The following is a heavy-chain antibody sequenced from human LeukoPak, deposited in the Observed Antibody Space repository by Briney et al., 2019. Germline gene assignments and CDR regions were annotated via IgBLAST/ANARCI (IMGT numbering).Heavy chain of an antibody. CDR2: ISSSGGTT. CDR1: GFTFSSYA. Sequence: PGGSLRLSCAASGFTFSSYAMSWVRQAPGKGLEWVSTISSSGGTTYYADSVKGRFTISRDNSKNTLYLQMNSLRAEDTAVYYCAKNVHDWYFPPSFDYGGRGPLVTVSS. V-gene: IGHV3-23*01. J-gene: IGHJ4*02. CDR3: AKNVHDWYFPPSFDY. D-gene: IGHD3-9*01.